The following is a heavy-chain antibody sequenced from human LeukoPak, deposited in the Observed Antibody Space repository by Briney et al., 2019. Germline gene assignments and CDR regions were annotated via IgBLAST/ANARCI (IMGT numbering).Heavy chain of an antibody. D-gene: IGHD6-13*01. CDR1: GDSVSSNSAA. Sequence: SQTLSLTCALSGDSVSSNSAAWNWIRQSPSRGLEWLGRTYYRSKWYNDYAVSVKSRITINPDTSKNQFSLQLNSVTPEDTAVYYCARDRYQHGYSSSWYYFDYWGQGTLVTVSS. CDR3: ARDRYQHGYSSSWYYFDY. CDR2: TYYRSKWYN. V-gene: IGHV6-1*01. J-gene: IGHJ4*02.